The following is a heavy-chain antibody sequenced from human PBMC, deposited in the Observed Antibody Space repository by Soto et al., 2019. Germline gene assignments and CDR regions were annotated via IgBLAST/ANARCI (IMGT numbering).Heavy chain of an antibody. V-gene: IGHV3-64*02. CDR1: GFTFSNYA. Sequence: PGGSLRLSCAASGFTFSNYAMSWVRQAPGKGLEYVSTVSGNGGGTYYADSVKGRFTISRDNSKNTLYLQMGSLRAEDMAVYYCARTVSSNYVNFDYWGQGTLVTVSS. D-gene: IGHD4-4*01. CDR2: VSGNGGGT. J-gene: IGHJ4*02. CDR3: ARTVSSNYVNFDY.